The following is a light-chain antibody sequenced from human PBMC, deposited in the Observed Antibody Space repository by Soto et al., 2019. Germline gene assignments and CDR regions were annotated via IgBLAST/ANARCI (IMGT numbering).Light chain of an antibody. Sequence: DIQMTQSPSTLSASVGDRVTITCRASQSISSWLAWYQQKPGKAPKLLIYKASSLESGVPSRFSGSGSGTEFTLTISSLQPDDFATYYCQQHNSYSPWTFGHGTNVEIK. V-gene: IGKV1-5*03. CDR3: QQHNSYSPWT. J-gene: IGKJ1*01. CDR2: KAS. CDR1: QSISSW.